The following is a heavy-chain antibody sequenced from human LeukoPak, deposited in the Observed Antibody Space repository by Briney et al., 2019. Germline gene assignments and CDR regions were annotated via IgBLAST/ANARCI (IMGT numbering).Heavy chain of an antibody. CDR1: GGSISSFY. CDR2: IYTGGIT. Sequence: PSETLSLTCTVSGGSISSFYWSWIRQSAGKGLEWIGRIYTGGITNYNPSLKSRVSMSVDTSKNQFSLRLSSVTAADTAMYYCARDRRIAVAVTPFDYWGQGTPVTVSS. CDR3: ARDRRIAVAVTPFDY. J-gene: IGHJ4*02. D-gene: IGHD6-13*01. V-gene: IGHV4-4*07.